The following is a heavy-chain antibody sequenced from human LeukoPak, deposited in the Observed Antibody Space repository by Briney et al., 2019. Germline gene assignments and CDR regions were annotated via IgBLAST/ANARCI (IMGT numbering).Heavy chain of an antibody. CDR3: ARNYYGSASYYRTGFDP. CDR1: GGSISSFY. Sequence: PSETLSLTCTVSGGSISSFYWSWIRQPPGKGLEGIGYVYYSGITNYNPSLKSRVTMSVDTSKNQFSLKLSSVTAADTAVYYCARNYYGSASYYRTGFDPWGQGTLVTVSS. J-gene: IGHJ5*02. D-gene: IGHD3-10*01. CDR2: VYYSGIT. V-gene: IGHV4-59*01.